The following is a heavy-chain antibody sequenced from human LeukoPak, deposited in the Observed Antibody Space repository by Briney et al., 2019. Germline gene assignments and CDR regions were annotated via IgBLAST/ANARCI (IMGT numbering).Heavy chain of an antibody. D-gene: IGHD2-2*01. Sequence: PAGSLRLSWAPSGFTFSSYAMHWVRQAPGKGLGWVAVISYDGSNKYYADSVKGRFTISRDNSKNTLYLQMNSLRAEDTAVYYCAREGHCSSTSCRTFYYYGMDVWGQGTTVTVSS. CDR2: ISYDGSNK. CDR1: GFTFSSYA. J-gene: IGHJ6*02. V-gene: IGHV3-30*04. CDR3: AREGHCSSTSCRTFYYYGMDV.